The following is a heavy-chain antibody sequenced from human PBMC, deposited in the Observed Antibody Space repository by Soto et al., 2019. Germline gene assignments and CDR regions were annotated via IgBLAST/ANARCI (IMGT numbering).Heavy chain of an antibody. V-gene: IGHV4-34*01. D-gene: IGHD6-13*01. CDR3: ATSYGNAWYTY. Sequence: SETLSLTCAVYGGSFSGYYWSWIRQPPGKGLEWIGEINHSGSTNYNPSLKSRVTISVDTSKNQFSLKLTSVTAADTAVYYCATSYGNAWYTYWGQGTQVTVSS. J-gene: IGHJ4*02. CDR2: INHSGST. CDR1: GGSFSGYY.